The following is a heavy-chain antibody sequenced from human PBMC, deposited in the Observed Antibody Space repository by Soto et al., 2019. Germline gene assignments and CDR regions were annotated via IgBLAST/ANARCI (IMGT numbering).Heavy chain of an antibody. J-gene: IGHJ6*02. CDR1: GGTFSSYA. CDR2: IIPIFGTA. V-gene: IGHV1-69*06. CDR3: TTEGSAPYYYYGMDA. D-gene: IGHD3-10*01. Sequence: GASVKVSCKASGGTFSSYAISWVRQAPGQGLEWMGGIIPIFGTANYAQNLQGRVIMTADTSTSTAYMELRSLRSDDTAIYYCTTEGSAPYYYYGMDAWGQGTTVTSP.